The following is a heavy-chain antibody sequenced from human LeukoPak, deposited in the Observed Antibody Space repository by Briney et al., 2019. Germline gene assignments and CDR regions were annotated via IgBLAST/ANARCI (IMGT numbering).Heavy chain of an antibody. J-gene: IGHJ3*02. Sequence: GGSLRPSCAASGFTFSSYAMHWVRQAPGKGLEWVAVIWYDGSNKYYADSVKGRFTISRDNSKNTLYLQMNSLRAEDTAVYYCAEDLPQVGATPHDAFDIWGQGTMVTVSS. CDR2: IWYDGSNK. V-gene: IGHV3-30*02. CDR3: AEDLPQVGATPHDAFDI. CDR1: GFTFSSYA. D-gene: IGHD1-26*01.